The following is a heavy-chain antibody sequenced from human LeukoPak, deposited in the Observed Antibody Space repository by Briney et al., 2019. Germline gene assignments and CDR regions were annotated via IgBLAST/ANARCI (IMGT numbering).Heavy chain of an antibody. CDR2: INPKSGGT. CDR1: ADTSTAYY. J-gene: IGHJ4*02. CDR3: ARTGTYYSRLYYFDY. D-gene: IGHD4/OR15-4a*01. V-gene: IGHV1-2*02. Sequence: GASVKVSCKASADTSTAYYMHWVRQAPGQGLEWMGWINPKSGGTNFAQRFKGRVTMTRDTSINTGYMELSKLRSDDTAVYYCARTGTYYSRLYYFDYWGQGTLVTVSS.